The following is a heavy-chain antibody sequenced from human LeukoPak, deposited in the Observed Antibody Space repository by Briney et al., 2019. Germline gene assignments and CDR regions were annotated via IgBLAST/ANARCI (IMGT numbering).Heavy chain of an antibody. CDR3: ARDTARITTPGGPDY. CDR1: GYTLASYG. Sequence: GASVKVSCKASGYTLASYGISWVRQAPGQGLEGMGWISAYNDNTKYAQNLQGRVTMTTDTSTSTAYMELRSLTSDDTALYYCARDTARITTPGGPDYWGQGTLVTVSS. V-gene: IGHV1-18*04. D-gene: IGHD6-13*01. CDR2: ISAYNDNT. J-gene: IGHJ4*02.